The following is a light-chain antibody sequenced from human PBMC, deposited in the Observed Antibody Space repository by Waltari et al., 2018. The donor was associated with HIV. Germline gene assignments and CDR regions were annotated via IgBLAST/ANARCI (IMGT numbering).Light chain of an antibody. V-gene: IGLV2-14*01. CDR2: EVS. Sequence: QSALTQPASVSGSPGQSITISCTGTSSDVGGYNYVSWYQQHPGKAPKLMIYEVSNRPSGGSNRFSGSKSGNTASLTISGLQAEDEADYYCNSYTSSSTWVFGGGTKLPVL. CDR3: NSYTSSSTWV. CDR1: SSDVGGYNY. J-gene: IGLJ3*02.